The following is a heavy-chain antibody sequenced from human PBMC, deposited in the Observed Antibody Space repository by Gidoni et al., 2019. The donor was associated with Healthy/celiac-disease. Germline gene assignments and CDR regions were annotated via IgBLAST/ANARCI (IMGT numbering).Heavy chain of an antibody. CDR1: GYSFTSYW. Sequence: EVPLVQFGAEVKKPVASLTTSGRVSGYSFTSYWFGWVRQMPGNGLEWKGFIYPGDSGTRYSPSFQGQVTISADKSINTAYLQWSSLKASDTAMYYCARSVAVAGIYYYYGIDVWSQGTTVTVSS. CDR2: IYPGDSGT. V-gene: IGHV5-51*01. D-gene: IGHD6-19*01. CDR3: ARSVAVAGIYYYYGIDV. J-gene: IGHJ6*02.